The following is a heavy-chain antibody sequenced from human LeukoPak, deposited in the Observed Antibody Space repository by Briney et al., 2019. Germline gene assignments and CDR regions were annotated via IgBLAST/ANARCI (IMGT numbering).Heavy chain of an antibody. J-gene: IGHJ5*02. D-gene: IGHD2-15*01. Sequence: SGPTLVNPTQTLTLTCTFSGFSLSTSGVGVGWIRQPPVKALEWLALIYWDDDKRYSPSLKSRLTITKDTSKNQVVLTMTNMDPVDTATYYCAHRRPPYCSGGSCYSANWFDPWGQGTLVTVSS. CDR3: AHRRPPYCSGGSCYSANWFDP. CDR2: IYWDDDK. CDR1: GFSLSTSGVG. V-gene: IGHV2-5*02.